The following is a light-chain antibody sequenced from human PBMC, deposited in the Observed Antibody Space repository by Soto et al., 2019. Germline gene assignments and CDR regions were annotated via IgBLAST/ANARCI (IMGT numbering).Light chain of an antibody. Sequence: IRMTQSPSSLSASTGDRVTITCRASQGISSYLAWYQQKPGRAPKLLIYAASSLQSGFSSGFSGSGYGKDLPLTISSLQLEDFVTYYCQQGNSLPFTFGLGAKADIK. J-gene: IGKJ3*01. CDR3: QQGNSLPFT. CDR1: QGISSY. CDR2: AAS. V-gene: IGKV1D-12*01.